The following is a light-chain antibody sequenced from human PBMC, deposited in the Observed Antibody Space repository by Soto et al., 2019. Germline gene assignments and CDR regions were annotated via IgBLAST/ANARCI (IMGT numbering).Light chain of an antibody. Sequence: EVVLTQSPGTLSLSPGERATLSCRASQSIGSSYLAWYQQKPGQAPRLLIFGASSRASGIPDRFSGSGSGTDFTLTISRLEPEDFAVYYCHQYGLSPPYTFGPGTKVDIK. J-gene: IGKJ3*01. CDR2: GAS. CDR1: QSIGSSY. V-gene: IGKV3-20*01. CDR3: HQYGLSPPYT.